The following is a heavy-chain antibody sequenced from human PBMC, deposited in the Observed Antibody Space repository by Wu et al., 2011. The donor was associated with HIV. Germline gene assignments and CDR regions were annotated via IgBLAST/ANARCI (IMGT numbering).Heavy chain of an antibody. J-gene: IGHJ3*02. V-gene: IGHV1-46*01. CDR1: GYTFSTYY. CDR3: ARAVSSESKTLGDAFDX. D-gene: IGHD3-10*01. Sequence: QVQLVQSGAEVKKPGASVKVSCKASGYTFSTYYIYWVRQAPGQGLECMGIFSPSGGTTSYAQKFQGRVVMTGDTSASTVYMELSSLRFEDTAVYYCARAVSSESKTLGDAFDXWGQGQCSPSLQ. CDR2: FSPSGGTT.